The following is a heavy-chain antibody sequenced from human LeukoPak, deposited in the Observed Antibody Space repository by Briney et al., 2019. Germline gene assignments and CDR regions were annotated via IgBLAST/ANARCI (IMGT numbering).Heavy chain of an antibody. CDR1: GYTFTVYD. CDR3: ARGYSSLDYYYYMDV. J-gene: IGHJ6*03. D-gene: IGHD2-21*01. Sequence: ASLKVSCEASGYTFTVYDIYWVRQGTGEGVWWVGWMYANRGKTGYAQKLRGRVTMTRNTSISTAYMELSSLRSEDTAVYYCARGYSSLDYYYYMDVWGKGTTVTVSS. V-gene: IGHV1-8*01. CDR2: MYANRGKT.